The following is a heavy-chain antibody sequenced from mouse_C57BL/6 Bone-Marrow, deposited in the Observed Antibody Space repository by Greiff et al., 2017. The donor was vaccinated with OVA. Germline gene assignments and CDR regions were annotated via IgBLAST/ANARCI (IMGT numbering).Heavy chain of an antibody. V-gene: IGHV5-15*01. J-gene: IGHJ1*03. CDR3: ARLYYDYDYWYFDV. Sequence: EVKLMESGGGLVQPGGSLKLSCAASGFTFSDYGMAWVRQAPRKGPEWVAFISNLAYSIYYADTVTGRFTISRENAKNTLYLEMSSLRSEDTAMYYCARLYYDYDYWYFDVWGTGTTVTVSS. CDR2: ISNLAYSI. D-gene: IGHD2-4*01. CDR1: GFTFSDYG.